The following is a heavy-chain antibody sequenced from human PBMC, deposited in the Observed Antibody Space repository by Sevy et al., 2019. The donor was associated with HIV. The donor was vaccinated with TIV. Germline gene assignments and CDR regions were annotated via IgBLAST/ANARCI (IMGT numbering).Heavy chain of an antibody. J-gene: IGHJ6*03. CDR2: IIPIFGAA. Sequence: ASVKVSCKASGGTLSNYAISWVRQAPGQGLEWMGGIIPIFGAAGYAQKFQGRVTITADESTSTVYMELSSLRSEDTAVYYCARGGGMRSYYYYYMDVWGKGTTVTVSS. D-gene: IGHD3-16*01. V-gene: IGHV1-69*13. CDR3: ARGGGMRSYYYYYMDV. CDR1: GGTLSNYA.